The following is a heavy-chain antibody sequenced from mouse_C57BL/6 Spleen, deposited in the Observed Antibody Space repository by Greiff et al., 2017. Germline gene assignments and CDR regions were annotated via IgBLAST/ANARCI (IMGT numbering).Heavy chain of an antibody. V-gene: IGHV1-69*01. CDR1: GYTFTSYW. Sequence: QVQLQQPGAELVMPGASVKLSCKASGYTFTSYWMHWVKQRPGQGLEWIGEIDPSDSYTNYNQKFKGKSTLTVDKSSSTAYMQLSSLTSEDSAVYYCARRSYYGKYWYFDVWGTGTTVTVSS. J-gene: IGHJ1*03. CDR3: ARRSYYGKYWYFDV. D-gene: IGHD2-1*01. CDR2: IDPSDSYT.